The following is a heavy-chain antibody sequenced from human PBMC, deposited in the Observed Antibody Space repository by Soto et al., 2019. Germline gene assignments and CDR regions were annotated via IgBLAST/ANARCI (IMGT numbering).Heavy chain of an antibody. V-gene: IGHV1-18*01. CDR3: ARDSLPTPRYYDFWSGYQPFFDY. J-gene: IGHJ4*02. D-gene: IGHD3-3*01. Sequence: ASVKVSCKASGYTFTSYGISGVRQAPGQGLEWMGWISAYNGNTNYAQKLQGRATMTTDTSTSRAYMELRSLRSDDTAVYYCARDSLPTPRYYDFWSGYQPFFDYWGQGTLVTVSS. CDR1: GYTFTSYG. CDR2: ISAYNGNT.